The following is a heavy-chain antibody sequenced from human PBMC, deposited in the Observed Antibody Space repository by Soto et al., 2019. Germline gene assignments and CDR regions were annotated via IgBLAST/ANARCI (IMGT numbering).Heavy chain of an antibody. CDR1: GYSFTTYG. CDR2: ISGYNGNT. V-gene: IGHV1-18*01. J-gene: IGHJ6*02. Sequence: QVQLVQSRGEVKKPGASVKVSCKTSGYSFTTYGISWVRQAPGQGLEWMGWISGYNGNTNYAQKLKGRLTMTTDTSTSTAYMELRSLTSYDTAVYYCAREGPAPYYYYGMDVCGQGSTGTVSS. CDR3: AREGPAPYYYYGMDV.